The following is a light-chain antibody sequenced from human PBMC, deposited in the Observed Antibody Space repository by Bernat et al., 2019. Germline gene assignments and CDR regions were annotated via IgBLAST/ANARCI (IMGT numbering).Light chain of an antibody. CDR2: EAD. CDR1: SSDVGGYNY. V-gene: IGLV2-14*01. Sequence: QSALTQPASVSGSPGQSITISCTGTSSDVGGYNYVSWYQQHPGEAPQLMIFEADSRSSGVSSRFSGSKSGNTASLTISGLQAEDEADYYCRSYTSINTYVFGTGTKVTVL. CDR3: RSYTSINTYV. J-gene: IGLJ1*01.